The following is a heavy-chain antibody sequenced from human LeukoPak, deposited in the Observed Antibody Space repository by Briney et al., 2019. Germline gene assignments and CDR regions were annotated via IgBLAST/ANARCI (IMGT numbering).Heavy chain of an antibody. J-gene: IGHJ4*02. CDR3: ARVLYSSSWYFDY. V-gene: IGHV3-66*01. D-gene: IGHD6-13*01. CDR2: IYSGGSA. Sequence: GGSLRLSWAASGFTVSSNYMSWVRHAPGKGLEWVSVIYSGGSAYYADSVKGRFTISRDNSKNTLYLQMKSLRAEDTAVYDCARVLYSSSWYFDYWGQGTLVTVS. CDR1: GFTVSSNY.